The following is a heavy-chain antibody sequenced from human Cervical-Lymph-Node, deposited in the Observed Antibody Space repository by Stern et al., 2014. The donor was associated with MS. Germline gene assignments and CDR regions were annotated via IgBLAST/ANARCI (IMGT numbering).Heavy chain of an antibody. CDR2: INPNSGDT. J-gene: IGHJ5*02. CDR1: EYTFTGYY. CDR3: ARSVRLVRSSTNGWLAP. V-gene: IGHV1-2*04. Sequence: QVQLVQSGAEVKKPGASVKISCKASEYTFTGYYIHWVRQAPGHGLEWMGWINPNSGDTNYAQKFQGWVTMTRDTSNGTAYLELSSLRSNDTAVYYCARSVRLVRSSTNGWLAPWGQGTLVTVSP. D-gene: IGHD2-2*01.